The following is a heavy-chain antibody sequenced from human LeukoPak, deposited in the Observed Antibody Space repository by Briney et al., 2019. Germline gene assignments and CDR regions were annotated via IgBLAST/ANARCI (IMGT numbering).Heavy chain of an antibody. CDR2: VDSSGNT. J-gene: IGHJ3*01. CDR3: ARQFSVGSTFHAFDL. CDR1: GGSISSYY. V-gene: IGHV4-4*07. D-gene: IGHD1-26*01. Sequence: PSETLSLTCTVSGGSISSYYWSWIRQPAGKGLEWIGHVDSSGNTNYNPSLESRVTMSVDTSKKQFSLKLTSVTAADMAVYFCARQFSVGSTFHAFDLWGQGTRVAVSS.